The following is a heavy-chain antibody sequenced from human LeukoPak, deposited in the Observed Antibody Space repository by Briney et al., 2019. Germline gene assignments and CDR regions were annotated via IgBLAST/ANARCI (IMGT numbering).Heavy chain of an antibody. Sequence: SETLSLTCTVSGGSISSGGYYWSWIRQPPGKGLEWIGYIYHSGSTYYNPSLKSRVTISVDTSKNQFSLKLSSVTAADTAVYYCAREWGGAAPRLFDYWGQGTLVTVSS. V-gene: IGHV4-30-2*01. J-gene: IGHJ4*02. CDR2: IYHSGST. CDR3: AREWGGAAPRLFDY. CDR1: GGSISSGGYY. D-gene: IGHD6-6*01.